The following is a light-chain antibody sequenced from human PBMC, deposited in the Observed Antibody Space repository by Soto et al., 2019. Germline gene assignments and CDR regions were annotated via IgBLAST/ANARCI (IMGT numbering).Light chain of an antibody. V-gene: IGLV2-11*01. J-gene: IGLJ3*02. CDR2: DVS. CDR1: SSDVGGYNY. Sequence: QSALTQPRSVSGSPGQSVTISCTGTSSDVGGYNYVSWYQQHPGKAPKLMIYDVSKRPSGVPDRFSGSKSGNTASLTISGRQAEDEADYYCCSYGGSYIPWVFGGGTKLTVL. CDR3: CSYGGSYIPWV.